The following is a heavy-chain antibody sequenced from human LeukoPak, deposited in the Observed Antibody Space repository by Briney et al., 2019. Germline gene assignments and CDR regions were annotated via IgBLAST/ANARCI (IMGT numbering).Heavy chain of an antibody. CDR3: ARHGTSSSNWYFDY. CDR1: GYSFSSYW. Sequence: GESLKISCKGSGYSFSSYWIGWVRQMPGKGLEWMAIISPGDSDTRYSPSFQGQVTVSADKSISTSYLQWSSLKASDTAMYYCARHGTSSSNWYFDYWGQGTLVTVSS. J-gene: IGHJ4*02. D-gene: IGHD6-13*01. V-gene: IGHV5-51*01. CDR2: ISPGDSDT.